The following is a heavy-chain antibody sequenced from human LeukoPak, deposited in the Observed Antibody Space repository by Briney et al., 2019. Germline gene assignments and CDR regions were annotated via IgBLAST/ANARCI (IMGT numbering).Heavy chain of an antibody. CDR2: IYHSGST. J-gene: IGHJ6*03. Sequence: KPSETLSLTCAVSGGSISSSNWWSWVRQPPGKGLEWIGSIYHSGSTYYNPSLKSRVTISEDTSKNQFSLKLSSVTASDTAVYYCASTKLTVAGTGYDYYMNVWGKGTTVTVSS. V-gene: IGHV4-4*02. CDR3: ASTKLTVAGTGYDYYMNV. D-gene: IGHD6-19*01. CDR1: GGSISSSNW.